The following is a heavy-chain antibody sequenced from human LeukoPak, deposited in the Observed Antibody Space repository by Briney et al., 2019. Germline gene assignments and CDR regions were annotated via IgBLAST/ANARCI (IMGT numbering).Heavy chain of an antibody. D-gene: IGHD5-24*01. CDR2: ISYAGSNE. J-gene: IGHJ3*02. CDR3: ARGDFRWEMATTIAFDI. Sequence: GGSLRLSCAASGFTFDDYAMHWVRQAPGKGLEWVAVISYAGSNEHYADSVKGRFTISRDNSKNTLFLQMNSLRAEDTAVYYCARGDFRWEMATTIAFDIWGQGTMVTVSS. V-gene: IGHV3-30*04. CDR1: GFTFDDYA.